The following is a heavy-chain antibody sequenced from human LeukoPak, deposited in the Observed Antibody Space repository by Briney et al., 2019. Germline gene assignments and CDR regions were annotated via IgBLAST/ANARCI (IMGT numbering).Heavy chain of an antibody. V-gene: IGHV4-39*07. Sequence: SETLSLTCTVSGGSISSSSYYWGWIRQPPGKGLEWIGSIYYSGSTYYNPSLKSRVTISVDTSKNQFSLKLSSVTAADTAVYYCARDYYDYVWGSYPKGNFDYWGQGTLVTVSS. D-gene: IGHD3-16*02. J-gene: IGHJ4*02. CDR2: IYYSGST. CDR1: GGSISSSSYY. CDR3: ARDYYDYVWGSYPKGNFDY.